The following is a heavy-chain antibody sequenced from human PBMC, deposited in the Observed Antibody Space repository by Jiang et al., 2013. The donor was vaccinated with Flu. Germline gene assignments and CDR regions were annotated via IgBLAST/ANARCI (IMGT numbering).Heavy chain of an antibody. Sequence: SGINWNGGSTGYADSVKGRFTISRDNAKNSLYLQMNSLRAEDTALYYCAREGYNWNDSAFDIWGQGTMVTVSS. CDR2: INWNGGST. CDR3: AREGYNWNDSAFDI. J-gene: IGHJ3*02. V-gene: IGHV3-20*03. D-gene: IGHD1-1*01.